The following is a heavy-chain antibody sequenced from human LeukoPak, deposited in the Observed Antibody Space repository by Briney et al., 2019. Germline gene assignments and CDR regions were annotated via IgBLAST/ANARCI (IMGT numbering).Heavy chain of an antibody. D-gene: IGHD6-19*01. Sequence: GGSLRLSCAASGFTFNSYWMHWVRQVPGKGLVWVSVCSGDGRTTRYADSVKGRFTISRDNAKNSLFLQMNSLRAEDTAVYYCARGTNGWSGIDYWGQGALVTVSS. CDR1: GFTFNSYW. CDR2: CSGDGRTT. J-gene: IGHJ4*02. CDR3: ARGTNGWSGIDY. V-gene: IGHV3-74*01.